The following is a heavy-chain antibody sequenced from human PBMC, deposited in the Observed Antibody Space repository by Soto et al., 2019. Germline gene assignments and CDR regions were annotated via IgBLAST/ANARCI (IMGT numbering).Heavy chain of an antibody. V-gene: IGHV3-21*01. CDR1: GFTFSDNS. D-gene: IGHD3-10*01. CDR3: ATPGDGPEGDY. Sequence: GGSLRLSCAASGFTFSDNSMKWVRQAPGKGLEWVSSISSTSTYIFYADSLKGRFTISRDNAKNSLYLQMNSLRAEDTAVYYCATPGDGPEGDYWGQGTLVTVSS. J-gene: IGHJ4*02. CDR2: ISSTSTYI.